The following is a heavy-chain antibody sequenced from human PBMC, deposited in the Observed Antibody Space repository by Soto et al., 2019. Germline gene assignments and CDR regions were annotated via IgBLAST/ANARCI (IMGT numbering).Heavy chain of an antibody. Sequence: PSETLSLTCTFSGFSISSGGYYLSWIRQHPGKGLEWIGYIFYSGSTYYNPSLKSRVTISVDTSKNQFSLKLSSVTAADTAVYYCARVAAAGDFDYWGQGTLVTVSS. D-gene: IGHD6-13*01. CDR2: IFYSGST. J-gene: IGHJ4*02. V-gene: IGHV4-61*08. CDR1: GFSISSGGYY. CDR3: ARVAAAGDFDY.